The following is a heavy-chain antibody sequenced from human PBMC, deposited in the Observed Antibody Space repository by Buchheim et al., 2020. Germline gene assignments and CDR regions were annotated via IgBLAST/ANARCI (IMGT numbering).Heavy chain of an antibody. CDR2: IWDDGSNK. CDR3: ARELLFNGDSFDY. D-gene: IGHD2-21*01. V-gene: IGHV3-33*01. J-gene: IGHJ4*02. Sequence: QVQLVESGGGVVQPGRSLRLSCAASGFTFSSYGMHWVRQAPGKGLEWVAVIWDDGSNKYYADSVKGRFTISRDNSTNTLYLQMNSLRAEDTAVYYCARELLFNGDSFDYWGQGTL. CDR1: GFTFSSYG.